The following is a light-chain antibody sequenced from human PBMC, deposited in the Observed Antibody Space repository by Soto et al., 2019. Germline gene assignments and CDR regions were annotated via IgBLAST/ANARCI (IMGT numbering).Light chain of an antibody. V-gene: IGKV3-15*01. Sequence: EIVMTQSPAMLSVAPVERSTLSCRAGQSISSNLAWYLKKPGQASRLLMFRTSSRATGFPARFSGSGSGTEFNLTISSLHSEDFGVYYCQQYNNWPRSTFGGGSRVDI. CDR3: QQYNNWPRST. CDR1: QSISSN. J-gene: IGKJ4*01. CDR2: RTS.